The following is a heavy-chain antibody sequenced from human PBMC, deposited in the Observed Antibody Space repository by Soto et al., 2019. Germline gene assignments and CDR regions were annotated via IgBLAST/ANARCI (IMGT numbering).Heavy chain of an antibody. CDR2: IYYSGST. CDR1: GGSISSSSYY. J-gene: IGHJ6*03. CDR3: ARRSNIVAPEFGAKYYYYYMDV. V-gene: IGHV4-39*01. D-gene: IGHD5-12*01. Sequence: SETLSLTCTVSGGSISSSSYYWGWIRQPPGKGLEWIGSIYYSGSTYYNPSLKSRFTISVDTSKNQFSLKLSSVTAADTAVYYCARRSNIVAPEFGAKYYYYYMDVWGKGTTVTVSS.